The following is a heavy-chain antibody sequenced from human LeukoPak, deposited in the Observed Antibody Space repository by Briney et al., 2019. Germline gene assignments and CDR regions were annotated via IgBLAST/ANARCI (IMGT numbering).Heavy chain of an antibody. Sequence: QAGGPLRLSCAASGFTFSSHGMNWVRQAPGKGLEWVSGISGSGGSTYYADSVKGRFTISRDNSKNTLYLQMNSLRAEDTAVYYCAKDLGWIHFGYWGQGTLVTVSS. J-gene: IGHJ4*02. CDR2: ISGSGGST. CDR1: GFTFSSHG. D-gene: IGHD5-18*01. V-gene: IGHV3-23*01. CDR3: AKDLGWIHFGY.